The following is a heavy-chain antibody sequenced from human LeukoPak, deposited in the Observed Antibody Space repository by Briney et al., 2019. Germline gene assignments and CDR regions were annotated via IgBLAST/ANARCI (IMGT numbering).Heavy chain of an antibody. J-gene: IGHJ5*02. Sequence: GGSLRLSCAASGFTFNSYSLNWARQAPGRGLEWVSSISSSSTYIYYADSVKGRFTISRDNAKNSLYLQMNSLRAEDTAVYYCARDPGAVTTPSNGFDPWGQGTLVTVSS. CDR1: GFTFNSYS. CDR2: ISSSSTYI. CDR3: ARDPGAVTTPSNGFDP. D-gene: IGHD4-17*01. V-gene: IGHV3-21*01.